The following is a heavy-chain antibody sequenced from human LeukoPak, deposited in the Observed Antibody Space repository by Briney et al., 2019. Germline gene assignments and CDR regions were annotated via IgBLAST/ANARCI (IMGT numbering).Heavy chain of an antibody. CDR2: ISSSSSYI. CDR1: GFTFSSYS. D-gene: IGHD2-2*01. V-gene: IGHV3-21*01. J-gene: IGHJ3*02. Sequence: GGSLRLSCAASGFTFSSYSMNWVRQAPGKGLEWVSSISSSSSYIYYADSVKGRFTISRDNAKNSLYLQKNSLRAEDTAVYYCARENCSSTSCLSHAFDIWGQGTMVTVSS. CDR3: ARENCSSTSCLSHAFDI.